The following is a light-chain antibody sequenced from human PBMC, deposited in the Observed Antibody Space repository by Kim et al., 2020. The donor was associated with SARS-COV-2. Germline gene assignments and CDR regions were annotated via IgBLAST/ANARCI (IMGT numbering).Light chain of an antibody. CDR1: SSDIGAYDY. CDR2: DVT. V-gene: IGLV2-14*03. CDR3: SSFTSSGTPS. J-gene: IGLJ1*01. Sequence: QSALTQPASVSGSPGQSITISCTGTSSDIGAYDYVSWYQQLPGKAPKLMIFDVTNRPSGVSNRFSGSKSDNTASLTISGLQPEDEADYYCSSFTSSGTPSFGTGPKATAL.